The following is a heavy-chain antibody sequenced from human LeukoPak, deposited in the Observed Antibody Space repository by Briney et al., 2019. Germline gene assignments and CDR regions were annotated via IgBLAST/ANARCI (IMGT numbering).Heavy chain of an antibody. D-gene: IGHD3-22*01. V-gene: IGHV3-21*01. Sequence: GRSLRLSCAASGFTFSSYSMNWVRQAPGKGLEWVSSISSSSYIYYADSVKGRFTISRDNAKNSLYLQMNSLRAEDTAVYYCARVGYYDSSGSFDYWGQGTLVTVSS. CDR3: ARVGYYDSSGSFDY. CDR2: ISSSSYI. J-gene: IGHJ4*02. CDR1: GFTFSSYS.